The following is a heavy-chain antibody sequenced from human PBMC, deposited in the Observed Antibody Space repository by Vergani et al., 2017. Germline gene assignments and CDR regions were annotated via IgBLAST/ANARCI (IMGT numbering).Heavy chain of an antibody. Sequence: QVQLQESGPGLVKPSQTLSLTCTVSGGSISRGGYYWSWIRQHPGKGLEWIGYIYYSGSTNYNPSLKSRVTISVDTSKNQFSLKLSSVTAADTAVYYWARAGAGYSSGLDDWYFDLWGRGTLVTVSS. D-gene: IGHD6-19*01. CDR1: GGSISRGGYY. CDR2: IYYSGST. J-gene: IGHJ2*01. V-gene: IGHV4-31*03. CDR3: ARAGAGYSSGLDDWYFDL.